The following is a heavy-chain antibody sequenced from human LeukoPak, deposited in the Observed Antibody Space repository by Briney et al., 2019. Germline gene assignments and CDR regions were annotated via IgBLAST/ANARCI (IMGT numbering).Heavy chain of an antibody. V-gene: IGHV1-8*01. CDR2: ISAYNGNT. D-gene: IGHD3-22*01. Sequence: ASVKVSCKASGYTFTSYDINWVRQATGQGLEWMGWISAYNGNTNYAQKFQGRVTMTEDTSTDTAYMELSSLRSEDTAVYYCATVDRYSGYYYFDYWGQGTLVTVSS. CDR3: ATVDRYSGYYYFDY. CDR1: GYTFTSYD. J-gene: IGHJ4*02.